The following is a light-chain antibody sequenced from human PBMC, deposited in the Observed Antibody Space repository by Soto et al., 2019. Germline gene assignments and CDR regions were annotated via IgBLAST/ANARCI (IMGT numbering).Light chain of an antibody. J-gene: IGKJ1*01. CDR3: QQYNNWPSWT. Sequence: EIVMTQSPDTLYVCPGEGASLSCRAIQSVSSSYLAWYQQKPGQAPRLLIYGASSRATGIPARFSGSGSGTEFTLTISSLQSEDFAVYYCQQYNNWPSWTFGQGTKADI. CDR1: QSVSSSY. CDR2: GAS. V-gene: IGKV3D-15*01.